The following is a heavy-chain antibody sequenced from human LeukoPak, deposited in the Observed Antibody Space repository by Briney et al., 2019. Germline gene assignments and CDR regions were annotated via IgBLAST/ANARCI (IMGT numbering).Heavy chain of an antibody. CDR1: GGTFRSHI. J-gene: IGHJ5*02. CDR3: TRVNLRGRQYNWFDP. CDR2: ITPVIDSA. Sequence: SVKVSCKTSGGTFRSHIFSWVRQAPGQGLEWMGSITPVIDSARYAQKFQDRITITADTSTGTAYLHLSSLTSEDTAIYYCTRVNLRGRQYNWFDPWGQGTLVTVSS. D-gene: IGHD1-26*01. V-gene: IGHV1-69*08.